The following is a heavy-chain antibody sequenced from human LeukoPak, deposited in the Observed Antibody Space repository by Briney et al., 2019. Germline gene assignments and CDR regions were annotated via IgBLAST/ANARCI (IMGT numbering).Heavy chain of an antibody. CDR2: INGTGSTT. CDR3: CDGMDV. Sequence: PGGSLRLSCAASGFTFSSYSMNWVRQAPGKGLEWVAAINGTGSTTYHADSVKGRFTISRDNSKNTLYLQMNSLRSEDTATYYCCDGMDVWGQGTTVAVSS. J-gene: IGHJ6*02. CDR1: GFTFSSYS. V-gene: IGHV3-23*01.